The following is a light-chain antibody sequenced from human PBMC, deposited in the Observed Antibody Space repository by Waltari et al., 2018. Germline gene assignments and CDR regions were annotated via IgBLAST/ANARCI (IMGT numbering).Light chain of an antibody. CDR2: WAS. Sequence: DIVMTQSPGSLAVSLGERATINCKSSQSLLYSSNNKNYLAWFQRNPGNPPKVLIYWASTREFGVPDRLSGSGSGTDFNLTINSLQAEDVAVYYCQQYYTTPITFGQGTRLEIK. CDR1: QSLLYSSNNKNY. CDR3: QQYYTTPIT. V-gene: IGKV4-1*01. J-gene: IGKJ5*01.